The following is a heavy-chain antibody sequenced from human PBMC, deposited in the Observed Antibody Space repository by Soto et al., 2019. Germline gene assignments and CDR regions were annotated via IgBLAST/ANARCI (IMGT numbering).Heavy chain of an antibody. V-gene: IGHV1-46*01. D-gene: IGHD3-3*01. Sequence: ASVKVSCKASGYTFTSYYMRWVRQAPGQGLEWMGIINPSGGSTSYAQKFQGRVTMTRDTSTSTVYMELSSLRSEDTSVYYCAREKGTIFGLADPVDYYYYGMDVWGQGTT. CDR2: INPSGGST. J-gene: IGHJ6*02. CDR1: GYTFTSYY. CDR3: AREKGTIFGLADPVDYYYYGMDV.